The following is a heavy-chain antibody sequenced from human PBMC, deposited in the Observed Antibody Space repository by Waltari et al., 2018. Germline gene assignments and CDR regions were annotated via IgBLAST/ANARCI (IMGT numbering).Heavy chain of an antibody. CDR2: FYYRGTT. J-gene: IGHJ4*02. CDR3: ARDRSSSGGGDFFDY. CDR1: GGSISSSPSF. V-gene: IGHV4-39*07. Sequence: QLRLQESRPGLVKPSETLSRTCTVSGGSISSSPSFCGWIRQPPGKGLELHGGFYYRGTTYYNPSLKSRVTISIDTSKNQLSLMLSSVTAADTAVYYCARDRSSSGGGDFFDYWGQGTLVTVSS. D-gene: IGHD6-6*01.